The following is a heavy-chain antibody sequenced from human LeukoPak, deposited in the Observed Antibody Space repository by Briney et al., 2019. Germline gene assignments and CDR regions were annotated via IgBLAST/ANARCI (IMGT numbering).Heavy chain of an antibody. J-gene: IGHJ1*01. CDR2: ISGSGGST. Sequence: PGGSLRLPCAPSGFPFSGIPMSWAPRAPGRGLEGVSAISGSGGSTYYADSVKGRFTISRDNSKNTLYLQMNSLRAEETAVYYCAKNSGYGKSEYFQHWGQGTLVTVSS. D-gene: IGHD5-12*01. V-gene: IGHV3-23*01. CDR3: AKNSGYGKSEYFQH. CDR1: GFPFSGIP.